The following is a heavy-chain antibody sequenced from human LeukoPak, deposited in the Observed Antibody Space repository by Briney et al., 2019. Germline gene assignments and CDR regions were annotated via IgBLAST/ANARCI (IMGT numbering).Heavy chain of an antibody. D-gene: IGHD3-3*01. J-gene: IGHJ5*02. CDR3: ARVGHDFWSGYYTGDWFDP. V-gene: IGHV3-7*01. CDR2: IKQDGSEK. CDR1: GFTFSSYW. Sequence: PGGSLRLSCAASGFTFSSYWVSWVRQAPGKGLEWVANIKQDGSEKYYVDSVKGRFTISRDNAKNSLYLQMNSLRAEDTAVYYCARVGHDFWSGYYTGDWFDPWGQGTLVTVSS.